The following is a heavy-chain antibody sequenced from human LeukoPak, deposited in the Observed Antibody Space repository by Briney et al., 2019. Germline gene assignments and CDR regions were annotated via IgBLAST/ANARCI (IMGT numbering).Heavy chain of an antibody. CDR1: GFTFSSYS. CDR2: ISSSSYI. D-gene: IGHD1-20*01. CDR3: AREWVRYNWNDANYYYYMDV. J-gene: IGHJ6*03. Sequence: PGGSLRLSCAASGFTFSSYSMNWVRQAPGKGLEWVSSISSSSYIYYADSVKGRFTIPRDNAKNSLYLQMNSLRAEDTAVYYCAREWVRYNWNDANYYYYMDVSGKGTTVTVSS. V-gene: IGHV3-21*01.